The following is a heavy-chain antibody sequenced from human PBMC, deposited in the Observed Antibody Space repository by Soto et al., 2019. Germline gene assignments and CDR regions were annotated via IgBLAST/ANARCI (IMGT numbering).Heavy chain of an antibody. CDR2: ISAYNGNT. J-gene: IGHJ6*02. Sequence: GASVKVSCKASGYTFTSYGISWVRQAPGQGLEWMGWISAYNGNTNYAQKLQGRVTMTTDTSTSTAYMELRSLRSDDTAVYYCARHPPTDFWSGYYQRNYYYYYGMDVWGQGTTVTVSS. CDR3: ARHPPTDFWSGYYQRNYYYYYGMDV. CDR1: GYTFTSYG. D-gene: IGHD3-3*01. V-gene: IGHV1-18*01.